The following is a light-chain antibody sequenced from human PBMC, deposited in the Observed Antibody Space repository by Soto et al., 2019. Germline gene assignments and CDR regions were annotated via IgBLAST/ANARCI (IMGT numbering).Light chain of an antibody. CDR3: SSYTSSSVVV. J-gene: IGLJ2*01. CDR1: SGDVGGYNY. CDR2: DVS. V-gene: IGLV2-14*01. Sequence: QSVLTQPASVSGSPGQSITISCTGTSGDVGGYNYVSWYQQHPGKAPKLMIYDVSNRPSGVSNRFSGSKSGNTASLTIYGLQAEDEGDYYCSSYTSSSVVVFGGGTKLTVL.